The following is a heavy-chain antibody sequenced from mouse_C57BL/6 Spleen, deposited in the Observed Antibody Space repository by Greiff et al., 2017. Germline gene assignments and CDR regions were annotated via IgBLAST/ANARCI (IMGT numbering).Heavy chain of an antibody. CDR2: IGPGSGST. J-gene: IGHJ4*01. D-gene: IGHD2-1*01. Sequence: VQLQQSGAELVKPGASVKISCKASGYTFTDYYINWVKQRPGQGLEWIGKIGPGSGSTYYNEKFKGKATLTADKSSSTAYMQLSSLTSEDSAVYFCARSLYYGNYEGYAMDYWGQGTSVTVSS. V-gene: IGHV1-77*01. CDR1: GYTFTDYY. CDR3: ARSLYYGNYEGYAMDY.